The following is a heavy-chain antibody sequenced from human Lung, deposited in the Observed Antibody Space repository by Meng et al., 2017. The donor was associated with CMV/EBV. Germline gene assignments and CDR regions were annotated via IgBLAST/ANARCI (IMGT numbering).Heavy chain of an antibody. J-gene: IGHJ5*02. V-gene: IGHV1-69*04. CDR3: ARDSRTFWFDP. Sequence: SGEAYEGKLGSDTSSWVRQGPGQGLEWMGRIIPMLGIANYAQKFQGRVTITEDKYTSTAYMELSSLRYEDTAVYYCARDSRTFWFDPWGQGTLVTVSS. CDR2: IIPMLGIA. CDR1: EGKLGSDT.